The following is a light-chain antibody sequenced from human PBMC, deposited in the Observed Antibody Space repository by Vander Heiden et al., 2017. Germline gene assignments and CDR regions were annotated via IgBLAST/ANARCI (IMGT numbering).Light chain of an antibody. J-gene: IGLJ2*01. V-gene: IGLV2-14*01. Sequence: QSALTQPAPVSGSPALSITISCTGTSSDVGYYNHVSWYQHHPGKVPKLLIYEASKRPSGVSNRFSGSKSGTTASLTISGLQAEDEADYYCSSYTSSSTVLFGGGTKLTVL. CDR3: SSYTSSSTVL. CDR1: SSDVGYYNH. CDR2: EAS.